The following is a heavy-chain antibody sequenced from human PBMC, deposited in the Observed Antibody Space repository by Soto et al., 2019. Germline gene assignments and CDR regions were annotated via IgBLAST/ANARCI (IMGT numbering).Heavy chain of an antibody. Sequence: QVQLVESGGGVVQPGRSLRLSCAASGFTFSSYAMHWVRQAPGKGLEWVAIISYDGNDKYYADSVKGRFTISRDNSKNTLELQMNRLRAEDASVYYCAIREGQLLGLYYYYGMDVWGQGPTVTVSS. CDR2: ISYDGNDK. CDR1: GFTFSSYA. V-gene: IGHV3-30-3*01. J-gene: IGHJ6*02. CDR3: AIREGQLLGLYYYYGMDV. D-gene: IGHD6-19*01.